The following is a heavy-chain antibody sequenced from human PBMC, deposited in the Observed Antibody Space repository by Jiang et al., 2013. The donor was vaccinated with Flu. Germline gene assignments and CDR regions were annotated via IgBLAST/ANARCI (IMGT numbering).Heavy chain of an antibody. J-gene: IGHJ4*02. D-gene: IGHD4-17*01. CDR2: XKYDGVTK. Sequence: GVARPGRSLKLSCAASGFSFSNFGMHWVRQSPGKGLEWVAIXKYDGVTKYYSDSVTGRFTVSRDNSRNTLFLQMNSLRADDTAVYYCARDSPLDGDLMFDYWGQGTLVTVSS. V-gene: IGHV3-30*03. CDR3: ARDSPLDGDLMFDY. CDR1: GFSFSNFG.